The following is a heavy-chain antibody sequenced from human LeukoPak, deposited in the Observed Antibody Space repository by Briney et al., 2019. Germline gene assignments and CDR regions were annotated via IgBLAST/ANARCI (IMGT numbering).Heavy chain of an antibody. V-gene: IGHV3-66*01. CDR3: ARELYSGSYFDY. Sequence: AGGSLRLSCAASGFTVSSNYMSWVRQAPGKGLEWVSVIYSGGSTYYADSVKGRFTISRDNSKNTLYLQMNSLRAEDTAVYYCARELYSGSYFDYWGQGTLVTVSS. J-gene: IGHJ4*02. CDR1: GFTVSSNY. CDR2: IYSGGST. D-gene: IGHD1-26*01.